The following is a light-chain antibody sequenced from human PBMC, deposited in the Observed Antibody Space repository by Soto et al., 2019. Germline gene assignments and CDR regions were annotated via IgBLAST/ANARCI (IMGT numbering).Light chain of an antibody. V-gene: IGKV3-20*01. CDR2: DAS. CDR3: QQYGSSPIT. CDR1: QSVSSY. Sequence: EIVVTQSPATLSVSPGERATLSCRASQSVSSYLAWYQQNPGQAPRVLIYDASNRATGIPARFSGSGSGTDFTLTISRLEPEDFGVYYCQQYGSSPITFGQGTRLEIK. J-gene: IGKJ5*01.